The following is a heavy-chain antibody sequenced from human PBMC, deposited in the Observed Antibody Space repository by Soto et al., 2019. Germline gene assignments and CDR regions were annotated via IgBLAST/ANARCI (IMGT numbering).Heavy chain of an antibody. CDR1: GAALNSGNYY. CDR2: IYVTGAF. CDR3: ARLRISTSNYKSFDL. V-gene: IGHV4-30-4*08. Sequence: SSETLSLACSVSGAALNSGNYYWSWIRQVPGKRLEWIGHIYVTGAFDYNPSLTDRIRISQDTSERQFSLKLRLVTAAYKAFYYCARLRISTSNYKSFDLWGQGTLVT. J-gene: IGHJ5*02. D-gene: IGHD4-4*01.